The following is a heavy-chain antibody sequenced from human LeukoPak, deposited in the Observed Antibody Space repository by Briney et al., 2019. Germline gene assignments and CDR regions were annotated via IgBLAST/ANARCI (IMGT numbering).Heavy chain of an antibody. V-gene: IGHV1-46*01. Sequence: ASVKVSCKASGYTFTSYYMHWVRQAPGQGLEWMGIINPSGGSTSYAQKFQGRVTMTRDTSTSTVYMELSSLRSEDTAVYYCARDRVVVITGSDAIDIWGQGTMVTVSS. CDR1: GYTFTSYY. D-gene: IGHD3-22*01. CDR3: ARDRVVVITGSDAIDI. CDR2: INPSGGST. J-gene: IGHJ3*02.